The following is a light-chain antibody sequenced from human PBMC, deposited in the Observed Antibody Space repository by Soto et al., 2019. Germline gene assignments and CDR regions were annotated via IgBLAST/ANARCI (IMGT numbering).Light chain of an antibody. CDR3: QHYVTSSWT. Sequence: EIVLTQSPGTLSLSPGERATLSCRASQSFSNTYLAWYQQKPGQAPRLLIYDTSTRASGIPDRFSGSGSGTDFTLTISRLEAEDFAVYYCQHYVTSSWTFGQGTKVEV. V-gene: IGKV3-20*01. CDR1: QSFSNTY. CDR2: DTS. J-gene: IGKJ1*01.